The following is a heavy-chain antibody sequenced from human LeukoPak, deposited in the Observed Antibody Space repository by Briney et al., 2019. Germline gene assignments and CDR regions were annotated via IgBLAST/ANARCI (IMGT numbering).Heavy chain of an antibody. Sequence: SVKVSCKASGGTFSSYAISWVRQAPGQGLEWMGGIIPIFGTANYAQRFQGRVDITRDTSTSTINMELSGLRSEDTATYYCARDSSSYRPQELDYWGQGTLVTVSS. V-gene: IGHV1-69*05. D-gene: IGHD6-13*01. J-gene: IGHJ4*02. CDR1: GGTFSSYA. CDR3: ARDSSSYRPQELDY. CDR2: IIPIFGTA.